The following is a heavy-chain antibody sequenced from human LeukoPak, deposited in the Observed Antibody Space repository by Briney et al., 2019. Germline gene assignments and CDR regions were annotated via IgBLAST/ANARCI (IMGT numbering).Heavy chain of an antibody. CDR3: AGSTWSDFWSGYKGNWFDP. CDR2: MNPNSGNT. CDR1: GYTFTSYD. D-gene: IGHD3-3*01. Sequence: ASVKVSCKASGYTFTSYDINWVRQATGQGLEWMGWMNPNSGNTGYAQKFQGRVTITRNTSISTAYMELSSLRSEDTAVYYCAGSTWSDFWSGYKGNWFDPWGQGTLVTVSS. V-gene: IGHV1-8*03. J-gene: IGHJ5*02.